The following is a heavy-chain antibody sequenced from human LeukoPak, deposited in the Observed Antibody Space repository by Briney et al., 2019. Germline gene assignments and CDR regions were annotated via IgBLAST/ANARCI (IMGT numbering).Heavy chain of an antibody. J-gene: IGHJ4*02. CDR3: ARAVTGTEDFDY. Sequence: GGSLRLSCAASGFTFSDYTIHWVRQAPGQGLERVAGISHDGSTKYYADPVKARFTISRDNSKNTLYLQMNSLRTQDTAVYYCARAVTGTEDFDYWGQGTLVTVSS. V-gene: IGHV3-30*04. D-gene: IGHD6-19*01. CDR2: ISHDGSTK. CDR1: GFTFSDYT.